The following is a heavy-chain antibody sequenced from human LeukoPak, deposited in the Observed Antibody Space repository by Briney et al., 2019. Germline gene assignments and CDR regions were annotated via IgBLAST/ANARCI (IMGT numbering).Heavy chain of an antibody. D-gene: IGHD3-10*01. CDR2: VNPGSGNT. J-gene: IGHJ4*02. Sequence: GASVKVSCKASGYTFTNYDIIWVRQASGRGLEWMGWVNPGSGNTGYSQNLQGRVTITRNTSISTAYMELSSLRSEDTAVYYCARDRHYYGSGSYCDYWGQGTLVTVSS. V-gene: IGHV1-8*01. CDR1: GYTFTNYD. CDR3: ARDRHYYGSGSYCDY.